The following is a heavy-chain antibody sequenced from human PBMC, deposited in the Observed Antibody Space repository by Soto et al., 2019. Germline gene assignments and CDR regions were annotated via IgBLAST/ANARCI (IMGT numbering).Heavy chain of an antibody. V-gene: IGHV3-21*01. J-gene: IGHJ6*02. CDR1: GFTFISYS. CDR2: ISSSSSYI. Sequence: GGSLSLSCAASGFTFISYSMNWVRQAPGKGLEWVSSISSSSSYIYYADSVKGRFTISRDNAKNSLYLQMNSLRAEDTAVYYCARDNPPVTTYYGMDVWGQGTTVTVSS. CDR3: ARDNPPVTTYYGMDV. D-gene: IGHD4-4*01.